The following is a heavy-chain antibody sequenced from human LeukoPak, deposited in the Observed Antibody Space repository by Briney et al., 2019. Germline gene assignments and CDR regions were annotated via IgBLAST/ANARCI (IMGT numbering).Heavy chain of an antibody. D-gene: IGHD2/OR15-2a*01. CDR2: IYYSGST. V-gene: IGHV4-59*12. Sequence: SETLSLTYTVSGGSISSYYWSWIRQPPGKGLEWIGYIYYSGSTYYNPSLTSRVTVSVDTSENQFSLKLSSVTAADTAVYYCARAHSIASYYYGVDVWGQGTTVTVSS. CDR1: GGSISSYY. CDR3: ARAHSIASYYYGVDV. J-gene: IGHJ6*02.